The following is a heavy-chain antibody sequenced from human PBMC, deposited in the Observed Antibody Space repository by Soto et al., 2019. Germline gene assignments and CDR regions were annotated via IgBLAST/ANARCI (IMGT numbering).Heavy chain of an antibody. Sequence: ESLKIACKGSGYSFTTSWIGWVRQMPGKGLEWMGIIYPGDSDTRYSPSFQGQVTISADKSISTAYLQWSSLKPSDTAMYYCGRRAEAWGADYSCCMDVWDQGTSVTVSS. CDR2: IYPGDSDT. V-gene: IGHV5-51*01. D-gene: IGHD2-2*01. CDR3: GRRAEAWGADYSCCMDV. CDR1: GYSFTTSW. J-gene: IGHJ6*02.